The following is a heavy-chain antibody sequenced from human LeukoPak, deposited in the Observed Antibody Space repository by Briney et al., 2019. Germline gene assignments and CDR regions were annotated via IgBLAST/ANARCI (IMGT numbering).Heavy chain of an antibody. D-gene: IGHD6-19*01. CDR2: ITGSGDNS. CDR3: TRDEGLVAGIWRALDI. Sequence: GGSLRLSCAASGFTFSNYAMNWIRQAPGKGLEWVSHITGSGDNSYYTDSVKGRFTLSRDNSKNTLFLQMNSLRAEDTAVYYCTRDEGLVAGIWRALDIWGQGTMVTVSS. J-gene: IGHJ3*02. V-gene: IGHV3-23*01. CDR1: GFTFSNYA.